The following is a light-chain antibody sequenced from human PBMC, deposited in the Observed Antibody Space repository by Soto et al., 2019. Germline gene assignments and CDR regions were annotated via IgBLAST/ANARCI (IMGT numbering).Light chain of an antibody. CDR2: ETS. V-gene: IGKV2D-29*01. CDR1: QSLLHITGETF. Sequence: DVVMTQTPLSLSVAPGQPASISCKSSQSLLHITGETFLFWYLQKPGQPPRLXIYETSTRADGIPARFSGSGSGTDFTLTISSLEPEDFAVYYCQQRSNWPLTFGGGTKVDI. J-gene: IGKJ4*01. CDR3: QQRSNWPLT.